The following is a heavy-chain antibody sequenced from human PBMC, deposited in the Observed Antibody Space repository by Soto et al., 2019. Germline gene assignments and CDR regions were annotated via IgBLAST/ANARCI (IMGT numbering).Heavy chain of an antibody. CDR3: ARDAPPEDY. CDR1: GYTFTSYA. V-gene: IGHV1-18*01. Sequence: QVQLVQSGAEVKKPGASVKVSCKASGYTFTSYAISWVRQAPGQGLEWMGWISAYNGNTNYAQKLKCRVTIPADTPTSTAYMELRSLRSDDTAVYYCARDAPPEDYWGQGTLVTVSS. CDR2: ISAYNGNT. J-gene: IGHJ4*02.